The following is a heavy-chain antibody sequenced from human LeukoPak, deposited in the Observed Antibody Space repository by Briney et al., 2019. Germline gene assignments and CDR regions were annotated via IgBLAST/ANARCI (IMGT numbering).Heavy chain of an antibody. CDR2: IYYSGST. D-gene: IGHD6-13*01. CDR3: ARRAERQLVMDYYFDY. CDR1: GGSISSSSYY. V-gene: IGHV4-39*07. Sequence: SETLSLTCTVSGGSISSSSYYWGWIRQPPGKGLEWIGSIYYSGSTYYNPSLKSRVTISVDTSKNQFSLKLSSVTAADTAVYYCARRAERQLVMDYYFDYWGQGTLVTVSS. J-gene: IGHJ4*02.